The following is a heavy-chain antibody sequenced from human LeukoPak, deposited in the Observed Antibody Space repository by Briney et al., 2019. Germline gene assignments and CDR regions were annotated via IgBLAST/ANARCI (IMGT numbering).Heavy chain of an antibody. D-gene: IGHD3-3*01. CDR1: GYTFTSYY. J-gene: IGHJ5*02. V-gene: IGHV1-46*01. CDR2: INPSGGST. CDR3: ARERLRFLEWLFNTRNWFDP. Sequence: ASVKVSCKASGYTFTSYYMHWVRRAPGQGLEWMGIINPSGGSTSYAQKFQGRVTMTRDTSTSTAYMELSSLRSEDTAVYYCARERLRFLEWLFNTRNWFDPWGQGTLVTVSS.